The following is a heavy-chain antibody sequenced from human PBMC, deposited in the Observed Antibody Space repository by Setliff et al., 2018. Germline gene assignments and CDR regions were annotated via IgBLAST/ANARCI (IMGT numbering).Heavy chain of an antibody. D-gene: IGHD3-3*01. CDR1: GISTSSGHY. V-gene: IGHV4-38-2*01. CDR2: IYHKGRT. CDR3: ASPRRDDLDSPFDAFDI. Sequence: SETLSLTCGVSGISTSSGHYWGWIRQPPGKGLEWIATIYHKGRTYYNPSLDSRVTISLDTSKNHFSLRLSSVTAADTAVYYCASPRRDDLDSPFDAFDIWGQGTKVTVSS. J-gene: IGHJ3*02.